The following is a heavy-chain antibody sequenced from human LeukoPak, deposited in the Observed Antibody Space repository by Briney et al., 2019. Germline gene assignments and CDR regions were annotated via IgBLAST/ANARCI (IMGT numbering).Heavy chain of an antibody. CDR2: IYYSGST. Sequence: PSETLSLTYTVLGGSIRSYNWGWIRQSPGKGQEWIGNIYYSGSTKYRPSLKSRVTISVDTSKNQFSLKLSSVTAADTAVYYCVRDCSGGSCYYSWGQGTLVTVSS. J-gene: IGHJ4*02. D-gene: IGHD2-15*01. CDR1: GGSIRSYN. CDR3: VRDCSGGSCYYS. V-gene: IGHV4-59*01.